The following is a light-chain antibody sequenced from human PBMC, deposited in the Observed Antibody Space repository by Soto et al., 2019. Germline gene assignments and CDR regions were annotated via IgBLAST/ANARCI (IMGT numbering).Light chain of an antibody. CDR3: SSDTSSSSVV. V-gene: IGLV2-14*01. CDR1: SSDAGGYNY. Sequence: QSASVSGSPVQSLTISCTGTSSDAGGYNYVSWYQQHPGKAPKLIIYDVSNRPSGVSNRFSGSKSGNTDSLTISGLQAEDEADYYCSSDTSSSSVVFGGGTKLTVL. J-gene: IGLJ2*01. CDR2: DVS.